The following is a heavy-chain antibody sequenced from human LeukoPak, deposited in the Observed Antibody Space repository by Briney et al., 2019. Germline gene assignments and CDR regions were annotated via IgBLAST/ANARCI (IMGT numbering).Heavy chain of an antibody. D-gene: IGHD6-13*01. J-gene: IGHJ4*02. CDR1: GFTFSSYG. CDR3: SSSWQTGWYFDY. V-gene: IGHV3-30*03. CDR2: ISYDGSNK. Sequence: GGSLRLSCAASGFTFSSYGMHWVRQAPGKGLEWAAVISYDGSNKYYADSVKGRFTISRDNSKNALYLQMNSLRAEDTAVYYCSSSWQTGWYFDYWGQGTLVTVSS.